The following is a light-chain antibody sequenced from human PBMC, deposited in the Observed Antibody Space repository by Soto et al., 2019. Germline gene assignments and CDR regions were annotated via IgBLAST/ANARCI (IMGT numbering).Light chain of an antibody. J-gene: IGKJ1*01. V-gene: IGKV3-15*01. CDR1: QSVGSN. Sequence: ERVMTQSPATLSVSPGERVTLSSRARQSVGSNLAWYQQKPGQAPRLLIYGASTRATGIPARFSGSGSETEFTLTISSLQAEDSAVYFCQQYNNWPTWTFGQGTKVDI. CDR3: QQYNNWPTWT. CDR2: GAS.